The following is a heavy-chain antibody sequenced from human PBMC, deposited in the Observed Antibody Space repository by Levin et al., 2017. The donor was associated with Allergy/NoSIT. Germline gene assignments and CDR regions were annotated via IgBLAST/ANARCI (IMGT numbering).Heavy chain of an antibody. Sequence: SCAASGFTFSSYAMSWVRQAPGKGLEWVSAISGSGGSTYYADSVKGRFTISRDNSKNTLYLQMNSLRAEDTAVYYCASTRAITLDFDYWGQGTLVTVSS. CDR3: ASTRAITLDFDY. D-gene: IGHD1-1*01. CDR1: GFTFSSYA. V-gene: IGHV3-23*01. J-gene: IGHJ4*02. CDR2: ISGSGGST.